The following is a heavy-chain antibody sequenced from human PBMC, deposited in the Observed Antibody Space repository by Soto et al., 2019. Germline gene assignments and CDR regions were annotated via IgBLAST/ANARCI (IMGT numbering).Heavy chain of an antibody. J-gene: IGHJ4*02. CDR3: ARGTIVARQHLDY. CDR1: GFTFRSYA. CDR2: ISIRGGDE. Sequence: QVQLVESGGGVVQPGKSLRLSCAASGFTFRSYAMHWARQAPGKGLEWVTVISIRGGDEYYAESVRGGFTISRDDSKNTLYLQMDSLRVEDTAVYYCARGTIVARQHLDYWGQGTLVTVSS. V-gene: IGHV3-30*03. D-gene: IGHD6-6*01.